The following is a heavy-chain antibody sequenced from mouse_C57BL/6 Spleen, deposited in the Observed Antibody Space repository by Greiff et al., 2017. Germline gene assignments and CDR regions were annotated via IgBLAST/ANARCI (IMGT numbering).Heavy chain of an antibody. D-gene: IGHD2-4*01. V-gene: IGHV1-64*01. J-gene: IGHJ3*01. CDR1: GYTFTSYW. Sequence: QVQLQQPGAELVKPGASVKLSCKASGYTFTSYWMHWVKQRPGQGLEWIGMIHPNSGSTNYNEKFKSKATLTVDKSSSTAYMQLSSLTSEDSAVYYCAREGDYDRSFAYWGQGTLVTVSA. CDR2: IHPNSGST. CDR3: AREGDYDRSFAY.